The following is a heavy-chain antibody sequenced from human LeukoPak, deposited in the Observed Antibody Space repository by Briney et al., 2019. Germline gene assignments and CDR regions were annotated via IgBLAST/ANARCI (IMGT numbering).Heavy chain of an antibody. Sequence: GGSLRPSCAAPGFTFGNYAMSWVRQTAGKGLEWVSGLTDTGASINYAHSVKGRFTISRDNSKNTLYLNMNSLRAEDTATYYCAKFQMLSGEPVGDIDYWGQGALVTVSS. CDR1: GFTFGNYA. J-gene: IGHJ4*02. D-gene: IGHD1-14*01. CDR3: AKFQMLSGEPVGDIDY. CDR2: LTDTGASI. V-gene: IGHV3-23*01.